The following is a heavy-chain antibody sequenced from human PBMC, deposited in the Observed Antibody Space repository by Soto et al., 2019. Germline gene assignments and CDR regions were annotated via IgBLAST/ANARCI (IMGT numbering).Heavy chain of an antibody. CDR2: ITNNGGST. J-gene: IGHJ4*02. CDR3: VRGPCGDCWNNDY. CDR1: GFTFSSYV. V-gene: IGHV3-64D*06. D-gene: IGHD2-21*02. Sequence: GGSLRLSCSASGFTFSSYVMHWVRQAPGKGLEYVSSITNNGGSTYYAESVKGRFTISRDNSQNTLYLQMSNLRAEETAVYYCVRGPCGDCWNNDYWGQGTQVTVSS.